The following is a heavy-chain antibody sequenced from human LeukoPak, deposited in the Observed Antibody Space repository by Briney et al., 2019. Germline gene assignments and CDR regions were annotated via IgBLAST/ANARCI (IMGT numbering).Heavy chain of an antibody. D-gene: IGHD6-13*01. V-gene: IGHV3-23*01. CDR1: GFTFSSYA. J-gene: IGHJ4*02. Sequence: GGSLRLFCAASGFTFSSYAMSWVRQAPGKRLEWVSAISGSGGSTYYADSVKGRFTISRDNSKNTLYLQMSSLRAEDTAVYYCANLIAAAGHWGQGTVVTVSS. CDR3: ANLIAAAGH. CDR2: ISGSGGST.